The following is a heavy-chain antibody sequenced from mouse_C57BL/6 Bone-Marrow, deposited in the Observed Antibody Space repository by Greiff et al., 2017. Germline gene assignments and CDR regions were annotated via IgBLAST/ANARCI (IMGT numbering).Heavy chain of an antibody. CDR2: ISYDGSN. J-gene: IGHJ1*03. Sequence: EVKLQESGPGLVKPSQSLSLTCSVTGYSITSGYYWNWIRQFPGNQLEWMGYISYDGSNNYNPSLKNRISFTRDTSKNQFFLKLNSVTTEDTATYYCARRYYYGSSDGYFDVWGTGTTVTVSS. D-gene: IGHD1-1*01. V-gene: IGHV3-6*01. CDR1: GYSITSGYY. CDR3: ARRYYYGSSDGYFDV.